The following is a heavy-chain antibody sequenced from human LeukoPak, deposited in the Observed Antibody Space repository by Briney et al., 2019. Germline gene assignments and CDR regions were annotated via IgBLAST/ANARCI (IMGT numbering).Heavy chain of an antibody. CDR2: IYFSGTT. J-gene: IGHJ6*03. D-gene: IGHD5-12*01. CDR1: GGSISSTTYY. CDR3: ARGRALRGPYYMDV. V-gene: IGHV4-39*06. Sequence: SETLSLTCTVSGGSISSTTYYWAWIRQPPGKGLEWIGSIYFSGTTYYNPSLKSRVTISVDTSKSQFPLKLISVTAADTAVYYCARGRALRGPYYMDVWGKGTTVTVSS.